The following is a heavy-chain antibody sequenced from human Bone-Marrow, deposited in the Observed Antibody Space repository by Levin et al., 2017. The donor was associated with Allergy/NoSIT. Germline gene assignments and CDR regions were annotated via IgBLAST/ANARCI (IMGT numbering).Heavy chain of an antibody. Sequence: TASETLSLTCTVSGDSVISGHYYWSWIRQHPGKGLEWIGHIYYSGSAYYNPSLESRLSISVDTSRNQFSLNLSSVTAADTAVYYCARVRNAGGRGWFDSWGQGTLVTVSS. V-gene: IGHV4-31*03. CDR2: IYYSGSA. J-gene: IGHJ5*01. CDR3: ARVRNAGGRGWFDS. D-gene: IGHD2-8*02. CDR1: GDSVISGHYY.